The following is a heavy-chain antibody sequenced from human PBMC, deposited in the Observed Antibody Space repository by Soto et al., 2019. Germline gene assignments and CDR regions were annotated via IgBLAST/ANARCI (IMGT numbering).Heavy chain of an antibody. CDR2: ISTYNGNT. V-gene: IGHV1-18*01. CDR1: GYTFTTYG. Sequence: QVPLVQSGAEVKKPGASVKVSCKASGYTFTTYGMSWVRQSPGQGLAWMGWISTYNGNTKYAERLQGRVTMTTDTTTSTAYMELRSLRSDDTAVYYCARGPTDYYDNSGDYFLDYWGQGTLVTVSS. J-gene: IGHJ4*02. D-gene: IGHD3-22*01. CDR3: ARGPTDYYDNSGDYFLDY.